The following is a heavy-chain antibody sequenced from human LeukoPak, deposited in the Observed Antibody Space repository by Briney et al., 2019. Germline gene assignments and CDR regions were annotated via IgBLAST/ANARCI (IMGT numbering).Heavy chain of an antibody. CDR1: GGSISSYY. J-gene: IGHJ4*02. V-gene: IGHV4-59*01. D-gene: IGHD2-2*01. Sequence: SETLSLTCAVSGGSISSYYWIWIRQPPGKGLEWIGDIYYGGRTNYNPSLKSRVTTSVDTSKNQISLKLSSVTAADTAVYYCARPQTMGSSSPLGYWGQGTLVTVSS. CDR2: IYYGGRT. CDR3: ARPQTMGSSSPLGY.